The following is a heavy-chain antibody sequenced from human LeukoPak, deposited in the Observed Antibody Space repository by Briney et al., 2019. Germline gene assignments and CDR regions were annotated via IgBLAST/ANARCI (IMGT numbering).Heavy chain of an antibody. CDR3: AKTSRAYSNYDSPFDY. CDR1: GFTFSSYV. Sequence: SGGSLRLSCAASGFTFSSYVMTWVRQAPGKGLEWVSAISRGGGTTYYAHSVKGRFTISRDNPKNTVDLQMTSLRAEDTAVYYCAKTSRAYSNYDSPFDYWGQGTLVTVSS. D-gene: IGHD5-12*01. J-gene: IGHJ4*02. V-gene: IGHV3-23*01. CDR2: ISRGGGTT.